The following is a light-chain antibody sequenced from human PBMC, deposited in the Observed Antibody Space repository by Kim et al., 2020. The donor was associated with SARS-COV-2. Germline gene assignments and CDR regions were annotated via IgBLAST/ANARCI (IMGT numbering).Light chain of an antibody. V-gene: IGKV3-15*01. Sequence: VSPGERATLSCRASQSVNSYLAWYQQKPGQTPRLLIYGASTRATGISARFSGSGSGTEFTLTISSLQSEDFAVYYCQQYNNWPWTFGQGTKVDIK. J-gene: IGKJ1*01. CDR3: QQYNNWPWT. CDR2: GAS. CDR1: QSVNSY.